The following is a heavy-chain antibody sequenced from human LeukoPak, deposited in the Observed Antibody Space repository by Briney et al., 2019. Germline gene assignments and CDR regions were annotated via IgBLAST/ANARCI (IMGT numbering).Heavy chain of an antibody. Sequence: SVKVSCKASGGTFSSYASSWVRQAPGQGLEWMGGIIPIFGTANYAQKFQGRVTITADESTSTAYMELSSLRSEDTAVYYCARRGRLAGTTVASGAFDIWGQGTMVTVSS. V-gene: IGHV1-69*01. D-gene: IGHD4-23*01. CDR3: ARRGRLAGTTVASGAFDI. J-gene: IGHJ3*02. CDR1: GGTFSSYA. CDR2: IIPIFGTA.